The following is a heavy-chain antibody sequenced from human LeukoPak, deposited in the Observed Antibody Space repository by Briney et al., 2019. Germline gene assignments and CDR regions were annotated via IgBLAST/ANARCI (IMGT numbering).Heavy chain of an antibody. J-gene: IGHJ3*02. CDR3: ARTGLESSSWHDAFDI. D-gene: IGHD6-13*01. Sequence: PSQTLSLTCTVSGGSISSGGYYWSWIRQPPGKGLEWIGYIYHSGSTYYNPSLKSRVTISVDRSKNQFSLKLSSVTAADTAVYYCARTGLESSSWHDAFDIWGQGTMVTVSS. V-gene: IGHV4-30-2*01. CDR1: GGSISSGGYY. CDR2: IYHSGST.